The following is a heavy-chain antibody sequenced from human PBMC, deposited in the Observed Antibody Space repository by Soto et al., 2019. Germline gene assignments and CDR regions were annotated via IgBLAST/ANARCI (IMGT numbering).Heavy chain of an antibody. CDR2: INTKTGGT. Sequence: QVHLVQSGAEVKKPGASVKVSCKASGYSFTDYYMHWVRQAPGQGLEWMGWINTKTGGTNYAQRVQGRVTMTGDTSITTAYMELTRLRSDDTAVYYCARVGPTGSFDPWGQGTVVTVSS. CDR1: GYSFTDYY. V-gene: IGHV1-2*02. CDR3: ARVGPTGSFDP. J-gene: IGHJ5*02.